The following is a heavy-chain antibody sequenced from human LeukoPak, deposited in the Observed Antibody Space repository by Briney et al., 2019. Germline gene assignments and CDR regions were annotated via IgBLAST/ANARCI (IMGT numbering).Heavy chain of an antibody. CDR1: GFTFSTYA. D-gene: IGHD7-27*01. CDR3: AKDDVPSNWGTLGLFDY. CDR2: ISGSGGST. Sequence: GGSLRLACAASGFTFSTYAMNWVRQAPGKGLEWVSAISGSGGSTYYADSVKGRFTISRDNSKNTLYLQMNSLRADDTAVYYCAKDDVPSNWGTLGLFDYWGQGTLVTVSS. V-gene: IGHV3-23*01. J-gene: IGHJ4*02.